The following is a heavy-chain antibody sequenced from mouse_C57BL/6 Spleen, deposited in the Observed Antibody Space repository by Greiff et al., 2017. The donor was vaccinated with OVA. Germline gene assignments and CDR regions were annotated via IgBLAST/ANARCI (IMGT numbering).Heavy chain of an antibody. V-gene: IGHV1-82*01. CDR1: GYAFSSSW. CDR3: ARDIQYYAMDY. J-gene: IGHJ4*01. Sequence: QVQLQQSGPELVKPGASVKISCKASGYAFSSSWMNWVKQRPGKGLEWIGRIYPGDGDTNYNGKFKGKATLTADKSSSTAYMQLSSLTSEDSAVYFCARDIQYYAMDYWGQGTSVTVSS. CDR2: IYPGDGDT.